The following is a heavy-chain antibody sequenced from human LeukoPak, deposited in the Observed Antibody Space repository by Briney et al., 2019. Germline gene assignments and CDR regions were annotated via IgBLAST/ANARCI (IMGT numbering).Heavy chain of an antibody. Sequence: GGSLRLSCAASGFTFSTYAMNWVRQAPGKGLEWVSAIGGSGTSIYYAGSVKGRFIISRDNAKNSLYLQMNSLRVEDTAIYYCARESSEAFDYWGQGTLVTVSS. CDR3: ARESSEAFDY. CDR1: GFTFSTYA. J-gene: IGHJ4*02. CDR2: IGGSGTSI. V-gene: IGHV3-21*01.